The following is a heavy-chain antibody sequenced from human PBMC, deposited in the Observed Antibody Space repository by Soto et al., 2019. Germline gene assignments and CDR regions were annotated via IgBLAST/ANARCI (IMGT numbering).Heavy chain of an antibody. Sequence: GGSLRLCCAASGFTFSNAWMNWVRQAPGKGLEWVGRIKSKTDGGTTDYAAPVKGRFTISRDDSKNTLYLQMNSLKTEDTAVYYCTTDPNLLRYFDCLPSLPPLWGQGTLVTVSS. CDR1: GFTFSNAW. V-gene: IGHV3-15*07. CDR2: IKSKTDGGTT. D-gene: IGHD3-9*01. J-gene: IGHJ4*02. CDR3: TTDPNLLRYFDCLPSLPPL.